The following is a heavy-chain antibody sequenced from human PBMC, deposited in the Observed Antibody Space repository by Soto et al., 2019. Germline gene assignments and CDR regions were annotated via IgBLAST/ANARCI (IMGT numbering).Heavy chain of an antibody. CDR2: SSSRGNT. J-gene: IGHJ4*02. Sequence: QVPLQESGPGLVKPLQTLSLTCTVSGGSISHSDYFWSWIRQSPGKGLECIGYSSSRGNTYYNTSLKSRATLSVDTSKNQFSLRLPSVTVEDTAVYYCARGSDVVARGATVFDYWCQGTLVTVSS. V-gene: IGHV4-30-4*01. CDR1: GGSISHSDYF. CDR3: ARGSDVVARGATVFDY. D-gene: IGHD3-10*01.